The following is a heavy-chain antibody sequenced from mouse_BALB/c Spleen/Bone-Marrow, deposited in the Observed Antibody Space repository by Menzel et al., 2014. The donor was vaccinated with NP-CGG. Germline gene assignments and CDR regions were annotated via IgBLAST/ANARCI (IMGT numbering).Heavy chain of an antibody. J-gene: IGHJ4*01. CDR2: ISSGGSNT. CDR3: ARHQRYYAMDY. V-gene: IGHV5-6*01. Sequence: EVQLVESGGDLVKPGGSLKLSCAASGFTFSSYGMSWGRQTPDKRLEWVATISSGGSNTYYPDGVKGRFTISRDNAKNTLYLQMSSLKSEDTAMYYCARHQRYYAMDYWGQGTSVTVSS. CDR1: GFTFSSYG.